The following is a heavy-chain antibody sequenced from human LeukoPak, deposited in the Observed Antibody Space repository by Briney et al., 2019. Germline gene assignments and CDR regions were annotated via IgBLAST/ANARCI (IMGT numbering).Heavy chain of an antibody. D-gene: IGHD3-16*01. Sequence: GGSLRLSCAASGFTLSSYWMTWVRQAPGKGLEWVANINQGGSEKYYVDSVKGRFTISRDNAKNSLYLQMNSLRAEDTAVYYCARDATRGGDFDYWGQGTLVTVSS. J-gene: IGHJ4*02. CDR1: GFTLSSYW. CDR3: ARDATRGGDFDY. V-gene: IGHV3-7*01. CDR2: INQGGSEK.